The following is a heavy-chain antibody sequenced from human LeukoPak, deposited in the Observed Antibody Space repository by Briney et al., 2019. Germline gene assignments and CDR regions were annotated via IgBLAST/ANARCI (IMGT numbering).Heavy chain of an antibody. CDR1: GFTFSSYW. Sequence: QTGGSLRLSCAASGFTFSSYWMSWVRQAPGKGLEWVANIKQDGSEKYYVDSVKGRFTISRDNAKNSLYLQMNSLRAEDTAVYYCAREQYYDFWSGHTSYYYYYMDVWGKGTTVTVSS. CDR2: IKQDGSEK. V-gene: IGHV3-7*01. D-gene: IGHD3-3*01. J-gene: IGHJ6*03. CDR3: AREQYYDFWSGHTSYYYYYMDV.